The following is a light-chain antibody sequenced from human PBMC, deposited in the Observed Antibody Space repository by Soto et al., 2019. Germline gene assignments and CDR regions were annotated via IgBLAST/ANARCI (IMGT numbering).Light chain of an antibody. V-gene: IGKV3-11*01. Sequence: EIVLTQSPATLSLSPGERATLSCRASQSVSSFLAWYQQKPGQAPRLLIYDASHRATGIPARFSGSGSGTDFTLTISSLEPVDFAVYYCQQRSNWPTFGQGTRLEIK. CDR3: QQRSNWPT. J-gene: IGKJ5*01. CDR1: QSVSSF. CDR2: DAS.